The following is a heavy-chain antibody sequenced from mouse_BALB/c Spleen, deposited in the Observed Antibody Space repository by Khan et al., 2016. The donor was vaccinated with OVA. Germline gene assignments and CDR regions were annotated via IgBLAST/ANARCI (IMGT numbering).Heavy chain of an antibody. J-gene: IGHJ4*01. CDR3: ARDGNYMDY. Sequence: EVQLQESGPDLVKPSQSLSLTCTVTGYSITRGYSLPWIRQFPGNKLDWMGSIYYRGRINHHPSLKCRISITRDTSKNQFFLQLNSVTTEDTATYYCARDGNYMDYWGQGTSVTVSS. V-gene: IGHV3-1*02. D-gene: IGHD2-1*01. CDR1: GYSITRGYS. CDR2: IYYRGRI.